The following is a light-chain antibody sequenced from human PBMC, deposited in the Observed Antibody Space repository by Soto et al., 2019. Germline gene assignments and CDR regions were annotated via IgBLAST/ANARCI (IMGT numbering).Light chain of an antibody. Sequence: QSVLTQPRSVSGSPGQSVTISCTGTSSGVGGYNYVSWYQQHPDKAPQFIIYDINKRPSGGPDRFSGSRSGNTASLTISGLQPEDEADYYCCSYAGSYTGVFGGGTKLTVL. CDR3: CSYAGSYTGV. J-gene: IGLJ2*01. CDR1: SSGVGGYNY. CDR2: DIN. V-gene: IGLV2-11*01.